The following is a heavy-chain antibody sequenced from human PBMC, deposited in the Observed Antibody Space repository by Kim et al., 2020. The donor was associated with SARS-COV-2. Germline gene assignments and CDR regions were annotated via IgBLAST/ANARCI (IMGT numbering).Heavy chain of an antibody. CDR2: ISGSGGST. Sequence: GGSLRLSCAASGFTFSSYAMSWVRQAPGKGLEWVSTISGSGGSTYYADSVKGRFTISRDNSKNTLYLQMNSLRAEDTAVYYCAKFIFLGRVFDYWGQGTLVTVSS. D-gene: IGHD3-3*01. J-gene: IGHJ4*02. CDR1: GFTFSSYA. CDR3: AKFIFLGRVFDY. V-gene: IGHV3-23*01.